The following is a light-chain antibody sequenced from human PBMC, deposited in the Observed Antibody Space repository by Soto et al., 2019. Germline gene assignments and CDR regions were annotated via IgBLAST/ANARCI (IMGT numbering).Light chain of an antibody. CDR1: QSISSW. V-gene: IGKV1-5*01. CDR3: QQYNIFPRT. CDR2: DAS. Sequence: DIQMTQSPSTLSAYVGDRVTITCRASQSISSWFAWYQQKPGKAPNLLIYDASSLESGVPSRFSGSGSGTEFTLTISSMQPDDFATYYCQQYNIFPRTFGQGTKVEIK. J-gene: IGKJ1*01.